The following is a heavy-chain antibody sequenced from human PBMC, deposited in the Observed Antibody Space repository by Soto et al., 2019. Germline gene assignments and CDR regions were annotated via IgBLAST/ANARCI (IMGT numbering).Heavy chain of an antibody. CDR2: IYYSGST. J-gene: IGHJ6*02. V-gene: IGHV4-30-4*01. D-gene: IGHD2-15*01. CDR3: AREIGPSYCSGSCYKDGMDV. Sequence: PSETLSLTCTVSGGPISSGDYYWSWIRQPPGKGLEWIGYIYYSGSTYYNPSLKSRVTISVDTSKNQFSLKLSSVTAADTAVYYCAREIGPSYCSGSCYKDGMDVWGQGTTVTVSS. CDR1: GGPISSGDYY.